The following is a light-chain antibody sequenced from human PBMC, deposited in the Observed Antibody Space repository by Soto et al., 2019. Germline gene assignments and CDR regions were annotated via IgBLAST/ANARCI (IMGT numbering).Light chain of an antibody. V-gene: IGLV2-14*01. J-gene: IGLJ1*01. CDR1: SSDVGGYNY. Sequence: QSVLAQPASVSGSPGQSTIISCTGTSSDVGGYNYVSWYQQHPGKAPKFLLYEVDNRASGVSDRFSGSKSGNTASLTISGLQAEDEADYYCSSYTSSNTLVFGTGTKVT. CDR2: EVD. CDR3: SSYTSSNTLV.